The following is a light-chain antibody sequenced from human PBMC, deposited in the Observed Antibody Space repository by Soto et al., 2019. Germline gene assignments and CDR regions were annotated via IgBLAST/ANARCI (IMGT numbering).Light chain of an antibody. J-gene: IGLJ1*01. V-gene: IGLV2-14*01. CDR1: SSDVGGYND. CDR2: DVS. Sequence: QAVLTQPASVSGSPGQSITISCTGTSSDVGGYNDVSWYQQHPGKAPKLMIYDVSNRPSGVSNRFSGSKSGNTASLTISGLQAEDEADYYCSSYTSSSTLGVFGTGTKLTVL. CDR3: SSYTSSSTLGV.